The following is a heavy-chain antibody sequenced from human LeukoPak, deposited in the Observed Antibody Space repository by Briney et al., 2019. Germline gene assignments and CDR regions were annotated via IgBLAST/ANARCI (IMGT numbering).Heavy chain of an antibody. J-gene: IGHJ4*02. D-gene: IGHD6-13*01. V-gene: IGHV3-64D*06. CDR1: GFTFSTYA. CDR3: VKDLYKGETSTWYYFDY. Sequence: PGGSLRLSCSGSGFTFSTYAIHWVRQATGKGPEYVSLINTSGDKTYYADSVKGRFTISRDNSKNTVSLQMSSLRDEDTAMYYCVKDLYKGETSTWYYFDYWGQGTLVTVSS. CDR2: INTSGDKT.